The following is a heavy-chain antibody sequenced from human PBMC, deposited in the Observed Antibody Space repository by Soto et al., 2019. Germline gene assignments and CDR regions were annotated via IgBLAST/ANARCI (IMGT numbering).Heavy chain of an antibody. CDR1: GDSVSSNSAA. CDR2: TYYRSKWYN. Sequence: SQTLSLTCAISGDSVSSNSAAWNWIRQSPSRGLEWLGRTYYRSKWYNDYAVSVKSRITINPDTSKNQFSLQLNSVTPEDTAVYYCARGGRVRGGWNYLAYWGQGPLVTVSS. D-gene: IGHD6-19*01. CDR3: ARGGRVRGGWNYLAY. V-gene: IGHV6-1*01. J-gene: IGHJ4*02.